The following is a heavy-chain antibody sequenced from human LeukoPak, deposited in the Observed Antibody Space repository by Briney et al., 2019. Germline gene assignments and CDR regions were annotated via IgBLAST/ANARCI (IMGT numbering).Heavy chain of an antibody. V-gene: IGHV4-34*01. D-gene: IGHD6-6*01. J-gene: IGHJ4*02. CDR2: INHSGST. CDR1: GGSLSGYY. Sequence: SETLSLTCAVYGGSLSGYYWSWIRQPPGKGLEWIGEINHSGSTNYNPSLKSRVTISVDTSKNQFSLKLSSVTAADTAVYYCARDSFEYSSSPGFDYWGQGTLVTVSS. CDR3: ARDSFEYSSSPGFDY.